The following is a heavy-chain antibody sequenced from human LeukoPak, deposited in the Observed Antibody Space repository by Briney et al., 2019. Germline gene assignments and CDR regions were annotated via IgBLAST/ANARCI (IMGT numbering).Heavy chain of an antibody. D-gene: IGHD1-1*01. CDR3: ARAGISWNPADS. Sequence: PSETLSLTCAVSGGSVGSSNWWTWVRQPPGKGLEWIGEINLRGSTNYSPSLKSRVTISLDESKNQFSLKLNSVTAADTAVYYRARAGISWNPADSWGQGTLVTVSS. J-gene: IGHJ4*02. V-gene: IGHV4-4*02. CDR1: GGSVGSSNW. CDR2: INLRGST.